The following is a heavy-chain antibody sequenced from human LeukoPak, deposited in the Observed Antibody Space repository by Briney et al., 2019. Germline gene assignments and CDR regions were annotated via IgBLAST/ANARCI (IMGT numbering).Heavy chain of an antibody. D-gene: IGHD4-23*01. CDR1: GFTFIDHY. CDR2: ISNSGRTI. V-gene: IGHV3-11*01. Sequence: PGGSLRLSCAASGFTFIDHYMSWIRQAPGKGLEWVSYISNSGRTIYYADSVRGRFTISRDNAKKSLYLQMNNLRAEDTAVYYCATQYGGNSGHFDYWGQGTLVTVSS. J-gene: IGHJ4*02. CDR3: ATQYGGNSGHFDY.